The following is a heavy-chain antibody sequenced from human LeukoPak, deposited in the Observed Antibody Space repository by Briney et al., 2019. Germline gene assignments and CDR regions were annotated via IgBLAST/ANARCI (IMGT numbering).Heavy chain of an antibody. D-gene: IGHD3-10*01. V-gene: IGHV4-39*07. CDR2: MYYSESTSGST. J-gene: IGHJ4*02. CDR3: ARLPRFGESLDY. CDR1: GGSISSSIYY. Sequence: SETLSLTCTVSGGSISSSIYYWGWIRQPPGKGLEWIGSMYYSESTSGSTNYNPSLKSRVTISVDTSKNQFSLKLSSVTAADTAVYYCARLPRFGESLDYWGQGTLVTVSS.